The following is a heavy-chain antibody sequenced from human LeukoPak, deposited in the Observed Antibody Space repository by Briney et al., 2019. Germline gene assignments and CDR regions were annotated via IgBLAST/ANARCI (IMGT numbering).Heavy chain of an antibody. CDR1: GFTFSSYA. V-gene: IGHV3-23*01. J-gene: IGHJ4*02. Sequence: GGSLRLSCAASGFTFSSYAMSWVRQAPGKGLEWVSAISGSGGSTYYADSVKGRFTISRDNSKNTLYLQMNSLRAEDTAVYYCAKDRSLVVVIAILFDYWGQGTLVTVFS. CDR2: ISGSGGST. CDR3: AKDRSLVVVIAILFDY. D-gene: IGHD2-21*01.